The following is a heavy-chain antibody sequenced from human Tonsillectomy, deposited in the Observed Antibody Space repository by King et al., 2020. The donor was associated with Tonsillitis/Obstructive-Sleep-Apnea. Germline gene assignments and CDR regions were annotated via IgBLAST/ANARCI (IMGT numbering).Heavy chain of an antibody. V-gene: IGHV3-74*01. Sequence: VQLVESGGDLVQPGGSLRLSCTASGFTFRNHWMHWVRQVPGKGLEWVSRIKSDGSDSSYAASVKGRFTISRDNAKNTLYLQMNSLRDEDTTVYYCARDEVYGSGSCGTWGQGTLVTVSS. CDR2: IKSDGSDS. CDR3: ARDEVYGSGSCGT. CDR1: GFTFRNHW. J-gene: IGHJ5*02. D-gene: IGHD3-10*01.